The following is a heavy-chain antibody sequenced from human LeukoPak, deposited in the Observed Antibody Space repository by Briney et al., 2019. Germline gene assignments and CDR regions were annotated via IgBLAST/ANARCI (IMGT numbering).Heavy chain of an antibody. CDR2: IYYSGST. CDR3: ARWTAYYFDY. V-gene: IGHV4-4*02. Sequence: SGTLSLTCAVSGGSISSSNWWSWVRQPPGKGLEWIGYIYYSGSTNYNPSLKSRVTISVDTSKNQFSLKLSSVTAADTAVYYCARWTAYYFDYWGQGTLVTVSS. J-gene: IGHJ4*02. D-gene: IGHD3/OR15-3a*01. CDR1: GGSISSSNW.